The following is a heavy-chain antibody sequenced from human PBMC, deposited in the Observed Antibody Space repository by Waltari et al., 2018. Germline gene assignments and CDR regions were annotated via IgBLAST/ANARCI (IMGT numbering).Heavy chain of an antibody. CDR2: IFHSGDT. Sequence: QFQLQESGPGLVKPSETLSLTCRVHGYSISSDYYWGWMRQPPGKGLEWIGSIFHSGDTYYNPSLKSRVTISVDTSKNQLSLKLHSVTAADTAVYYCVRDWRAGYFGPVRDTSFDHWGQGTLVTVSS. J-gene: IGHJ4*02. CDR3: VRDWRAGYFGPVRDTSFDH. V-gene: IGHV4-38-2*02. CDR1: GYSISSDYY. D-gene: IGHD3-22*01.